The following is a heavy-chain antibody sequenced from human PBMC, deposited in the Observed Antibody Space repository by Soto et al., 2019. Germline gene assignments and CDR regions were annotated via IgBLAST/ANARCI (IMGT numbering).Heavy chain of an antibody. Sequence: SETLSLTCAVYGGSFSGYYWSWIRQPPGKGLEWIGEINHSGSTNYNPSLKSRVTISVDTSKNQFSLKLSSVTAADTAVYYCARGGFWSGLRGFDPWGQGTLVTVSS. CDR3: ARGGFWSGLRGFDP. J-gene: IGHJ5*02. V-gene: IGHV4-34*01. D-gene: IGHD3-3*01. CDR1: GGSFSGYY. CDR2: INHSGST.